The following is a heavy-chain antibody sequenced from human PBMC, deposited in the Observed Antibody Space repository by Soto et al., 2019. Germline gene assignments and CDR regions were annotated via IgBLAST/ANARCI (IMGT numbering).Heavy chain of an antibody. D-gene: IGHD3-16*02. CDR3: ATMKGGYQSYYYGMDV. V-gene: IGHV1-69*12. Sequence: QVQLVQSGAEVKKPGSSVKVSCKASGGTFTSYAISWVRQAPGQGLEWVGGIIPIFGTADYAQKFQGRVTITAGESTSTANMELSSLRSEDTAVYYCATMKGGYQSYYYGMDVWGQGTTVTVSS. J-gene: IGHJ6*02. CDR2: IIPIFGTA. CDR1: GGTFTSYA.